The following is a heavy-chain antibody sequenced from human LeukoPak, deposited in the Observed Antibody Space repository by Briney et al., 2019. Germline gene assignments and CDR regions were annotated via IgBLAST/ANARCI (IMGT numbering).Heavy chain of an antibody. V-gene: IGHV4-39*07. J-gene: IGHJ4*02. CDR1: GGSVYTSDYY. D-gene: IGHD2-15*01. CDR3: ARGGRYCSGGSCYISYFDY. CDR2: IFYTGKT. Sequence: SETLSLTCTVSGGSVYTSDYYWGWVRQPPGKGPEWIGDIFYTGKTNYNPSLKSRVSISIDTSKNQFSLKLTSVTAADTAVYYCARGGRYCSGGSCYISYFDYWGQGTLVTVSS.